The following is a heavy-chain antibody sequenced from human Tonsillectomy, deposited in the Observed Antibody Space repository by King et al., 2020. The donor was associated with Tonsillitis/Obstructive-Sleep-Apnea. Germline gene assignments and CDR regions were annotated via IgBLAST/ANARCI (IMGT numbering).Heavy chain of an antibody. CDR1: SASISSYS. D-gene: IGHD5-12*01. CDR3: ARAPVATTVDY. J-gene: IGHJ4*02. V-gene: IGHV4-59*01. Sequence: VQLQESGPGLVKPSETLSLTCTVSSASISSYSWSWIRQPPGKGLEWIGYIYNSGSTNYNPSLKSRVTISVDTSKNQFSMKLRSVTTMDTAVYYRARAPVATTVDYWGQGTLVTVSS. CDR2: IYNSGST.